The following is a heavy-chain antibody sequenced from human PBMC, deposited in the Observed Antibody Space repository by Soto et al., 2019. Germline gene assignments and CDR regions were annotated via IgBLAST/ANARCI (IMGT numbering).Heavy chain of an antibody. CDR3: ARDVTGSGSTTKNYYFDY. CDR2: ISSSSSYI. CDR1: GFTFSSYS. V-gene: IGHV3-21*01. J-gene: IGHJ4*02. Sequence: EVQLVESGGGLVKPGGSLRLSCAASGFTFSSYSMNWVRQAPGKGLEWVSSISSSSSYIYYADSVKGRFTISRDNAKNSLYLQMNSLRAEDTAVYYCARDVTGSGSTTKNYYFDYWGQGTLVTVSS. D-gene: IGHD1-26*01.